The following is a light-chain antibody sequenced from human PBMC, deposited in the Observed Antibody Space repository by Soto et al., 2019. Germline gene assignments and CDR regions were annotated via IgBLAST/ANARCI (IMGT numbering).Light chain of an antibody. CDR2: GAS. CDR3: QQYGGSSLYT. CDR1: QSVSSSY. J-gene: IGKJ2*01. V-gene: IGKV3-20*01. Sequence: EIVLTQSPGTLSLSPGERATLSCRASQSVSSSYLGWHQQKPGQAPRLLIYGASSRATGIPDRFSGSGSGTDFTLTISRLDPEDFAVYYCQQYGGSSLYTFGQGTKLEIK.